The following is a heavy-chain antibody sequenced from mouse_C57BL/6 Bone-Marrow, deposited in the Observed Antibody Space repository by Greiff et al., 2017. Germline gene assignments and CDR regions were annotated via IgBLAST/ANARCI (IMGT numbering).Heavy chain of an antibody. CDR2: ISYDGSN. Sequence: EVQLQQSGPGLVKPSQSLSLTCSVTGYSITSGYYWNWIRQFPGNKLEWMGYISYDGSNNYNTSLKNRITISRATSKNPFFLKLNSVTTQDTATYYCARDPAYYSNYAFAYWGQGTLVTVSA. J-gene: IGHJ3*01. CDR1: GYSITSGYY. D-gene: IGHD2-5*01. V-gene: IGHV3-6*01. CDR3: ARDPAYYSNYAFAY.